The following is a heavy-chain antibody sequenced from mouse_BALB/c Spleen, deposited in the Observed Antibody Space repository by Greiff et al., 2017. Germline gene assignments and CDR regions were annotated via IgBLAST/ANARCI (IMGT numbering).Heavy chain of an antibody. CDR2: INPSNGGT. CDR1: GYTFTSYY. V-gene: IGHV1S81*02. Sequence: VQLQQSGAELVKPGASVKLSCKASGYTFTSYYMYWVKQRPGQGLEWIGEINPSNGGTNFNEKFKSKATLTVDKSSSTAYMQLSSLTSEDSAVYYCTRGGDITTALDYWGQGTTLTVSS. D-gene: IGHD1-2*01. J-gene: IGHJ2*01. CDR3: TRGGDITTALDY.